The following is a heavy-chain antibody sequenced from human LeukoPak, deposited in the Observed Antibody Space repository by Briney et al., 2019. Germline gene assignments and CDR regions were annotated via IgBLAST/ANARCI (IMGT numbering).Heavy chain of an antibody. CDR2: ISGSGGST. CDR1: GFTFSSYA. Sequence: GGSLRLSCAASGFTFSSYAMSWVRQAPGKGLEWVSAISGSGGSTYYADSVKGRFTISRDNSKNTLYLQMNNLRAEDTAVYYCAKLMYDYGDLRNWFDPWGQGTLVTVSS. D-gene: IGHD4-17*01. CDR3: AKLMYDYGDLRNWFDP. V-gene: IGHV3-23*01. J-gene: IGHJ5*02.